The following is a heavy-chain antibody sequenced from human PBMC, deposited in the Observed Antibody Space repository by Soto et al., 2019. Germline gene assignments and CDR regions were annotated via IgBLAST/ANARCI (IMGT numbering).Heavy chain of an antibody. CDR3: ARESGGATATLDYYYFYMDV. J-gene: IGHJ6*03. V-gene: IGHV1-2*06. Sequence: QVQLVQSGAEVKKPGASVTVSCKASGYTFSDYYLHWVRQAPGQGPEWMGRINPNSGDTKFAQKFQGRVTMTRDTSVRTAFMELNWLKSDDTAVYYCARESGGATATLDYYYFYMDVWGKGTTVTVS. D-gene: IGHD5-12*01. CDR1: GYTFSDYY. CDR2: INPNSGDT.